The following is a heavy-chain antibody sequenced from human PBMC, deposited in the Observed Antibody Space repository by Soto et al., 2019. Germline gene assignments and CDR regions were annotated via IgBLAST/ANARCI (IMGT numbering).Heavy chain of an antibody. CDR2: IYHGGST. J-gene: IGHJ5*02. CDR1: GGSFSGYY. V-gene: IGHV4-34*01. Sequence: SETLSLTCAVYGGSFSGYYWNWIRQSPGKGLEWIGGIYHGGSTYYNPSLNSRVTLSIDMTNNHVSLILNSVTAADTAVYYCARVGPWVPYYYDSSPYTFENWFDPWGQGTLVTVSS. D-gene: IGHD3-22*01. CDR3: ARVGPWVPYYYDSSPYTFENWFDP.